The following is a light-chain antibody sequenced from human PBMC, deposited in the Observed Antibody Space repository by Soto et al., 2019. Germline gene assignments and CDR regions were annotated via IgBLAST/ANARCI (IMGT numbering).Light chain of an antibody. V-gene: IGKV3-11*01. CDR2: DAS. J-gene: IGKJ1*01. CDR3: QQRSNWPKT. Sequence: ILVTQSPATLSLYPGERATLSCRASQSVSSYLAWYQQKPGQAPRLLIYDASNRATGIPARFSGSGSGTDFTLTISSLEPEDFAVYYCQQRSNWPKTFGQGTKVDIK. CDR1: QSVSSY.